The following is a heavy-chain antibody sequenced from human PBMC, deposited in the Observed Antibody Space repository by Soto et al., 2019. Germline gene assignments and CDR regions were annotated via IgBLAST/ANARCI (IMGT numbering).Heavy chain of an antibody. V-gene: IGHV3-23*01. CDR2: ISGSGGST. CDR3: AKAKQQLRGSYGMDV. J-gene: IGHJ6*02. CDR1: GFTFSSYA. Sequence: PGGSLRLSCAASGFTFSSYAMSWVRQAPGKGLEWVSAISGSGGSTYYADSVKGRFTISRDNSKNTLYLQMNSLRAEDTAVYYCAKAKQQLRGSYGMDVWGQGTTVTVSS. D-gene: IGHD6-13*01.